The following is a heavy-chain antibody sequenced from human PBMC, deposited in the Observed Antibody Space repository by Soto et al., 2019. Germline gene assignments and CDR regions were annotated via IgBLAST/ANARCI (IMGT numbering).Heavy chain of an antibody. V-gene: IGHV1-2*04. CDR1: GYTFTGYY. J-gene: IGHJ3*02. Sequence: QVQLVQSGAEVKKPGASVKVSCKASGYTFTGYYMHWVRQAPGQGLEWMGWINPNSGGTNYAQKFQGWVTMTRDTSISTAYMELSRLRSDDTAVYYCARGSYYCSGGSCYRDAFDIWGQGTMVTVSS. D-gene: IGHD2-15*01. CDR3: ARGSYYCSGGSCYRDAFDI. CDR2: INPNSGGT.